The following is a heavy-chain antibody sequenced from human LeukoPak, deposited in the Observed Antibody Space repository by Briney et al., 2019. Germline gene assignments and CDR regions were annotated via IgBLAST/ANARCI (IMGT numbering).Heavy chain of an antibody. CDR2: ISGSGDRT. CDR1: RFTFSYYA. V-gene: IGHV3-23*01. D-gene: IGHD6-19*01. J-gene: IGHJ4*02. Sequence: PGGSLRLSCAASRFTFSYYAMSWVRQAPGKGLEWVSVISGSGDRTYYADSVKGRFTISRDNAKNSLFLQMNSLRAEDTAVYYCARDLGSGWTPIDYWGQGTLVTVSS. CDR3: ARDLGSGWTPIDY.